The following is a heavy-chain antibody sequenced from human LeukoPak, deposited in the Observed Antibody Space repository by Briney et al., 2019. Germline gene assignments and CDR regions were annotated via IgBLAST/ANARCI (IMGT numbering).Heavy chain of an antibody. Sequence: SETLSLTCTVSGGSVSSGSYYWSWIRQPPGKGLEWIGYIYYSGSTYYNPSLKSRVTISVDRSKNQFSLKLSSVTAADTAVYYCARVSISSWYFDYWGQGTLVTVSS. CDR3: ARVSISSWYFDY. CDR1: GGSVSSGSYY. J-gene: IGHJ4*02. CDR2: IYYSGST. D-gene: IGHD6-13*01. V-gene: IGHV4-61*01.